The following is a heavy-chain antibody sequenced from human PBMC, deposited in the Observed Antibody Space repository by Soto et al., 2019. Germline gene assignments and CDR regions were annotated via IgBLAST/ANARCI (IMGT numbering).Heavy chain of an antibody. D-gene: IGHD2-8*01. CDR3: ARAFDSTNGVCFDP. Sequence: HPGGSLRLSCAASGFTFSSYWMSWVRQAPGKGLEWVANIKQDGSEKYYVDSVKGRFTISRDNAKNSLYLQMNSLRAEDTAVYYCARAFDSTNGVCFDPWGQGTLVTVSS. CDR2: IKQDGSEK. CDR1: GFTFSSYW. V-gene: IGHV3-7*05. J-gene: IGHJ5*02.